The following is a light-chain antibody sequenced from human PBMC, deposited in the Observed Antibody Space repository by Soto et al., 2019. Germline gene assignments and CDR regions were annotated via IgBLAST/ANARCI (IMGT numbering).Light chain of an antibody. CDR3: QQSYTTPIT. Sequence: DIQMTQSPSSLSASVGDRVTITCRASQSVSNYLNWYQKKPGKAPNLLIYVASGLQSGVPSRLSGTGSAKDFTHTISSLQPEDFATYYCQQSYTTPITFGQGTRLEIK. CDR1: QSVSNY. V-gene: IGKV1-39*01. CDR2: VAS. J-gene: IGKJ5*01.